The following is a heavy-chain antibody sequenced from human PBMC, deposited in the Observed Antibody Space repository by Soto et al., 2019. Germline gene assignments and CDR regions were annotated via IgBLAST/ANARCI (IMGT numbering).Heavy chain of an antibody. CDR1: GGSISSSSYY. CDR2: IYYSGST. CDR3: ARLTSELELGMDV. J-gene: IGHJ6*02. D-gene: IGHD1-1*01. V-gene: IGHV4-39*01. Sequence: PSETLSLTCTVSGGSISSSSYYWGWIRQPPGKGLEWIGSIYYSGSTYYNPSLKSRVTISVDTSKNQFSLKLSSVTAADTAVYYCARLTSELELGMDVWGQGTTVTVSS.